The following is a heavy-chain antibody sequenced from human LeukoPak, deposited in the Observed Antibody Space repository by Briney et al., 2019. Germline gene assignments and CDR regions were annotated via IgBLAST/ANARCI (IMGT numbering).Heavy chain of an antibody. J-gene: IGHJ6*03. CDR3: AKTAAVVGVIYSYYYMDV. Sequence: PGGSLRLSCAASGFTFSSYWMSWVRQAPGKGLEWVANIKHDGSEKYYVDSVKGRFTISRDNSKNSLYLQMNSLRAEDTAVYYCAKTAAVVGVIYSYYYMDVWGKGTTVTVSS. CDR1: GFTFSSYW. D-gene: IGHD2-21*01. V-gene: IGHV3-7*03. CDR2: IKHDGSEK.